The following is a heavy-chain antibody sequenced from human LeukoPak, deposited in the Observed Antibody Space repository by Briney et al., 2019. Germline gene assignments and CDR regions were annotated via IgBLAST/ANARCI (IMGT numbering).Heavy chain of an antibody. CDR3: ARSYYETSGYHHWYFHL. CDR2: IYYSGST. V-gene: IGHV4-39*07. J-gene: IGHJ2*01. CDR1: GGIISSTTYY. D-gene: IGHD3-22*01. Sequence: HPSETLSLTCTVSGGIISSTTYYWGWIRQPPGKGLEWIGSIYYSGSTYYNPSLKSRLTISVDPSKNQFSLKLNSVTAADAAIYYCARSYYETSGYHHWYFHLWGRGTLVTVSS.